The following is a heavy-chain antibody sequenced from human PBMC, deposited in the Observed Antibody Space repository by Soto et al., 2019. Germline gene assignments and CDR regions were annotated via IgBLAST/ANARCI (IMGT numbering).Heavy chain of an antibody. J-gene: IGHJ5*02. V-gene: IGHV1-3*04. Sequence: QVQLVQSGAEVKKPGASVKISCKAAGYTFTRYTMNWVRQAPGQRLEWMGWINTDNGNTKSSQKFHDRVIITRDTSASTAYTDLSSLRSEDTAVYYCARGIATGQLDPWGQGPLVTVSS. CDR3: ARGIATGQLDP. CDR2: INTDNGNT. D-gene: IGHD2-15*01. CDR1: GYTFTRYT.